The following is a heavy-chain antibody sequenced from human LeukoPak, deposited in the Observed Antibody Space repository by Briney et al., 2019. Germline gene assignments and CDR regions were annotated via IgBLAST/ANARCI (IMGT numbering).Heavy chain of an antibody. CDR3: TRHLTYYYDSTTQAQDY. J-gene: IGHJ4*02. D-gene: IGHD3-22*01. CDR1: GFTFSGSA. V-gene: IGHV3-73*01. Sequence: PGGSLRLSCAASGFTFSGSAMHWVRQASGKGLEWVGRIRSKANGYATAYAASVKGRFTISRDDSKNTAYLQMNSLKTEDTAVYYCTRHLTYYYDSTTQAQDYWGQGTLVTVSS. CDR2: IRSKANGYAT.